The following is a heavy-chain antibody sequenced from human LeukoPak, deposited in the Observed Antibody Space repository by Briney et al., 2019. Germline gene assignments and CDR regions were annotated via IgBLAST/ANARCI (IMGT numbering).Heavy chain of an antibody. CDR2: IYTSGST. D-gene: IGHD4-17*01. CDR3: ARDNSDYGVLNWFDP. Sequence: PPETLSLTCTVSGGSISSHYWSWIRQPAGKGLKWIGRIYTSGSTNYNPSLKSRVTMSVDTSKNQFSLKLSSVTAADTAVYYCARDNSDYGVLNWFDPWGQGTLVTVSS. V-gene: IGHV4-4*07. J-gene: IGHJ5*02. CDR1: GGSISSHY.